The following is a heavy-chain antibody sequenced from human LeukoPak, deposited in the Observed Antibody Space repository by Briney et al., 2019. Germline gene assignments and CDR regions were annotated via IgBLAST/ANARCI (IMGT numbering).Heavy chain of an antibody. J-gene: IGHJ4*02. Sequence: GASVKVSCKASGYSFTSHYMHRVRQAPGQGLEWMGIINPSGGTTTYTQKFQGRVTMTSDTSTSTVYMELSSLRSEDTAVYFCARSVTSGSYIVDYWGQGTLVTVSS. CDR2: INPSGGTT. CDR1: GYSFTSHY. CDR3: ARSVTSGSYIVDY. V-gene: IGHV1-46*01. D-gene: IGHD3-10*01.